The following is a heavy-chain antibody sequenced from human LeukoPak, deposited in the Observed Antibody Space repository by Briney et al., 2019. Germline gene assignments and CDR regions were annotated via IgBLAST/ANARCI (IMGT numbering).Heavy chain of an antibody. CDR1: GYTFTGYY. Sequence: ASLKVSFKASGYTFTGYYMHWVRQAPGQGLEWMGWINPNRCGTNYAQKFQGRVTMTRDTSISTAYMELSRLRSDDTAVYYCARVPSNGDFDDAFDIWGQGTMVTVSS. J-gene: IGHJ3*02. CDR2: INPNRCGT. D-gene: IGHD3-3*01. CDR3: ARVPSNGDFDDAFDI. V-gene: IGHV1-2*02.